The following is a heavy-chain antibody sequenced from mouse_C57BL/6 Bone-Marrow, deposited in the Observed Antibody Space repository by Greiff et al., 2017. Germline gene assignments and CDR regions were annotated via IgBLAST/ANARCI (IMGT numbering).Heavy chain of an antibody. Sequence: VQLQQPGAELVKPGASVKVSCKASGYTFTSYWMHWVKQRPGQGLEWIGRIHPSDSDTNYNQKFKGKATLTVDKSSSTAYMQLLSLTSEDSAVDYCAIYYGNYDYAMDYWGQGTSVTVSS. CDR2: IHPSDSDT. D-gene: IGHD2-1*01. J-gene: IGHJ4*01. V-gene: IGHV1-74*01. CDR1: GYTFTSYW. CDR3: AIYYGNYDYAMDY.